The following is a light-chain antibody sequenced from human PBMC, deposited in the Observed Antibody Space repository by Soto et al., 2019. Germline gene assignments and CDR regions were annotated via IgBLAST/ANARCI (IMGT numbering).Light chain of an antibody. CDR1: QSFTSTS. J-gene: IGKJ5*01. Sequence: EIVLTQSPGTLSLSPGERATLSCRASQSFTSTSVAWYQQKPGQAPRLLMYGASSRATGTPDRISGGGSGTDFTLTISRLEPEDFAVYYCQHYVTSSITFGQGTRLEIK. V-gene: IGKV3-20*01. CDR2: GAS. CDR3: QHYVTSSIT.